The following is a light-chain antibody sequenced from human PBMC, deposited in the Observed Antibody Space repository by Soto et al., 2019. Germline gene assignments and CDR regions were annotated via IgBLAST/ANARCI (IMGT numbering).Light chain of an antibody. Sequence: QTVVTQEASLTESPGGTVTLTCGSSTGTVTSGHFPYWFQQKPGQAPRTLIYDTSDKHSWTPARFSGSLLGGKAALTLSGAQPEDEAEYYCLLFFGDIRGVFGGGTKLTVL. CDR3: LLFFGDIRGV. CDR2: DTS. J-gene: IGLJ3*02. V-gene: IGLV7-46*01. CDR1: TGTVTSGHF.